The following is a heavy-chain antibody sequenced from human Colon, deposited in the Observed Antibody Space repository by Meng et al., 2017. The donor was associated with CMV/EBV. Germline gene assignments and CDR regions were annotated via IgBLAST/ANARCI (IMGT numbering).Heavy chain of an antibody. CDR1: GFTFEDFT. CDR3: AKDMRQSEDYYGMDV. CDR2: IGWDGDST. D-gene: IGHD2-15*01. J-gene: IGHJ6*02. Sequence: GGSLRLSCAASGFTFEDFTMHWVRQAPGKGLEWVSRIGWDGDSTFYADSVKGRFTISRDNSKNSLYLQMNSLRTEDTAIYYCAKDMRQSEDYYGMDVWGQGTLVTVSS. V-gene: IGHV3-43*01.